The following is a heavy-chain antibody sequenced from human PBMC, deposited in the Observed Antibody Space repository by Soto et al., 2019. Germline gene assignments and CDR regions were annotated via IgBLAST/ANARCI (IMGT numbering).Heavy chain of an antibody. Sequence: ASVKVSCKTSGYTFANIDFSWVRQAPGQGLEWMGWVSNRNGVTNYAENFRDRVTISTDTSTNTVYMELRSLRSDDTAVYFCARERLNTGWYGFEYWGQGTQVTVS. CDR2: VSNRNGVT. D-gene: IGHD6-19*01. V-gene: IGHV1-18*04. CDR1: GYTFANID. CDR3: ARERLNTGWYGFEY. J-gene: IGHJ4*02.